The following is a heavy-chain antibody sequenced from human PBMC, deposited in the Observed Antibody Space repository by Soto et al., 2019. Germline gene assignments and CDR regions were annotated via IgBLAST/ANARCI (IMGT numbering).Heavy chain of an antibody. Sequence: XGSLRLTFAASGFTFSSYSMHWVRQAPGKGLEWVAVTPYDGSNKYYADSVKGRFTISRDNSKNTLYLQMNSLRPEDTAVYYCAKLLVLEWEVVQDFDDWGQGTLVTVSS. J-gene: IGHJ4*02. V-gene: IGHV3-30*18. CDR3: AKLLVLEWEVVQDFDD. D-gene: IGHD3-3*01. CDR1: GFTFSSYS. CDR2: TPYDGSNK.